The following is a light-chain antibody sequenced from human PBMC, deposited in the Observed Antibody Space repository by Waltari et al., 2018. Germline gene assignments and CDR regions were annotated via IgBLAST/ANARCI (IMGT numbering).Light chain of an antibody. CDR2: GAS. CDR3: QQYGSSPYT. Sequence: EIVLTQSPGTLSLSPGERATLSCRASQSVSSSYLAWYQQKPGQAPSLLISGASSMATGIPDRFSGSGSGTDFTLTISRLEPEDFAVYYCQQYGSSPYTFGQGTKLEIK. J-gene: IGKJ2*01. V-gene: IGKV3-20*01. CDR1: QSVSSSY.